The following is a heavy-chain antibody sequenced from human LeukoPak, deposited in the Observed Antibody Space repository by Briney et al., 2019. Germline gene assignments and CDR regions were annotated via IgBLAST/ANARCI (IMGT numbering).Heavy chain of an antibody. CDR1: GFTFNNFW. J-gene: IGHJ4*02. Sequence: GGSVRLLCAASGFTFNNFWMHWVRQAPGKGLEWVANIKQDGSEKQYVDSVKGRFTIYRDNAKNSRYLKMNSPGAEDCAMYYCARETDGFDYWGQGTLVTVSS. V-gene: IGHV3-7*04. CDR3: ARETDGFDY. CDR2: IKQDGSEK. D-gene: IGHD2-21*02.